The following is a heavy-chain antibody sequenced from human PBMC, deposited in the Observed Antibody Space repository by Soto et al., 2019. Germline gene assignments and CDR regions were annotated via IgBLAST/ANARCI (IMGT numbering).Heavy chain of an antibody. CDR1: GGSLSSYY. Sequence: SETLSLTCAVPGGSLSSYYWTWVRQPPGKGLEWIGYVHYSGSTGCNPSLKSRVAMSVDTSKNQLSLKLSSVTAADTAVYFCARDTIKAASGSYYYMDVWGKGTTVTVSS. V-gene: IGHV4-59*01. CDR3: ARDTIKAASGSYYYMDV. CDR2: VHYSGST. D-gene: IGHD3-10*01. J-gene: IGHJ6*03.